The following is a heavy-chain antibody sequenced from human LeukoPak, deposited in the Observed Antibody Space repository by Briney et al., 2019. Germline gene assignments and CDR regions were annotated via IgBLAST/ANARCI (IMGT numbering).Heavy chain of an antibody. CDR3: CGSSSNWYHGFFDP. CDR1: GGSVSSGSYY. CDR2: IYNGGNT. D-gene: IGHD6-13*01. J-gene: IGHJ5*02. V-gene: IGHV4-61*10. Sequence: PSETLSLTCTVSGGSVSSGSYYWSWVRQSAGKGLEWIGRIYIYNGGNTAYNPSLKSRVTISVDTSKNHFSLNLTSVTAADTAVYYCCGSSSNWYHGFFDPWGQGTLVTVSS.